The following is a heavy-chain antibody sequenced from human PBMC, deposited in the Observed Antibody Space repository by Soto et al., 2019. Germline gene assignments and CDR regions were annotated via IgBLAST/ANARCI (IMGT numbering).Heavy chain of an antibody. CDR3: ARGLRYSYKEAFDL. CDR2: ISFDAINQ. Sequence: LVVESGGGVVQPGKSLRLSCVASGFTFNNYAMHWVRQAPGKGLEWVAGISFDAINQYYAESVRGRYTIARKNSKNRLSLEMNSLRVDDTAVYYCARGLRYSYKEAFDLWGQGTTVIVSS. V-gene: IGHV3-30-3*01. J-gene: IGHJ3*01. D-gene: IGHD5-18*01. CDR1: GFTFNNYA.